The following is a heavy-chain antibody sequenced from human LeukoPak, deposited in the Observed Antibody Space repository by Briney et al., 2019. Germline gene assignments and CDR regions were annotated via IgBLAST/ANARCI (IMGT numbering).Heavy chain of an antibody. Sequence: QPGGSLRLSCAASGFIFSSHGMHWVRQAPGKGLEWVAFIRFDGSNNYYADSVKGRLTISRDNSKNTLYLQMNSLRAEDTAVYYCAKDFGMATITGGDYWGQGTLVTVSS. CDR3: AKDFGMATITGGDY. V-gene: IGHV3-30*02. D-gene: IGHD5-24*01. CDR1: GFIFSSHG. CDR2: IRFDGSNN. J-gene: IGHJ4*02.